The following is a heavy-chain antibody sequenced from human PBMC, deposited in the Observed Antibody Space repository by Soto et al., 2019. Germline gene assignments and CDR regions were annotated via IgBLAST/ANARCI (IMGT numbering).Heavy chain of an antibody. CDR3: ARETDYGKHGGWFDP. Sequence: ASVKVSCKDSGYTITSYGIRWVRQAPGQGLEWMGWISAYNGNTNYAQKLQGRVTMTTDTSTSTAYMELRSLRSDDTAVYYCARETDYGKHGGWFDPWGKGTLVTVSS. J-gene: IGHJ5*02. CDR2: ISAYNGNT. CDR1: GYTITSYG. V-gene: IGHV1-18*01. D-gene: IGHD4-17*01.